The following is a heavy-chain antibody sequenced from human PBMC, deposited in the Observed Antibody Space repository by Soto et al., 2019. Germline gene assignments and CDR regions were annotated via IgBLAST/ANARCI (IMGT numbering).Heavy chain of an antibody. CDR1: AGSFSGYY. J-gene: IGHJ6*02. V-gene: IGHV4-34*01. Sequence: SETLSLTCAVSAGSFSGYYWSWIRQPPGKGLEWIGEINHRGSTNYNPSLKSRVTISVDTSKNQFSLKLSSVTAADTAVYYCARGSKRGVTMVRGVISRVRAAGMDVWGQGTKVS. CDR2: INHRGST. CDR3: ARGSKRGVTMVRGVISRVRAAGMDV. D-gene: IGHD3-10*01.